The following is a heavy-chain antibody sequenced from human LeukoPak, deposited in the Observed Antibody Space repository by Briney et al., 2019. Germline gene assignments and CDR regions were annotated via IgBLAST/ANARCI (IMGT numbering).Heavy chain of an antibody. CDR1: GFTFSSCA. D-gene: IGHD3-22*01. CDR3: AKYRITMIVVGGAFDI. J-gene: IGHJ3*02. CDR2: ISGSGGST. Sequence: GGSLRLSCAASGFTFSSCAMSWVRQAPGKGLEWVSAISGSGGSTYYADSVKGRFTISRDNSKNTLYLQMNSLRAEDTAVYYCAKYRITMIVVGGAFDIWGQGTMVTVSS. V-gene: IGHV3-23*01.